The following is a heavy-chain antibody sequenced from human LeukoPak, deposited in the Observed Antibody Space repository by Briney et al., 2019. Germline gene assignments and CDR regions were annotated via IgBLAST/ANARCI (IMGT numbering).Heavy chain of an antibody. CDR2: IRYDGSNK. Sequence: GGSLRLSCAASGFSFSTYGIHWVRQAPGKGLEWVAFIRYDGSNKNYADSVKGRFTISRDNSKSTLFLQMNSLRAEDTAVYYCARIPYCGGDCYSDAFDIWGQGTMVTVSS. V-gene: IGHV3-30*02. CDR1: GFSFSTYG. J-gene: IGHJ3*02. CDR3: ARIPYCGGDCYSDAFDI. D-gene: IGHD2-21*01.